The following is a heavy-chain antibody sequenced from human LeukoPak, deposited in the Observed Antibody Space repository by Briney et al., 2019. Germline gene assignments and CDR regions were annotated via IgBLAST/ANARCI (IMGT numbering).Heavy chain of an antibody. D-gene: IGHD2-15*01. CDR2: IIPIFGTA. CDR1: GGTFSSYA. V-gene: IGHV1-69*13. CDR3: AGGGSRYYYYGMDV. J-gene: IGHJ6*02. Sequence: GASVKVSCKASGGTFSSYAISWVRQAPGQGLEWMGGIIPIFGTANYAQKFQGRATITADESTSTAYMELSSLRSEDTAVYYCAGGGSRYYYYGMDVWGQGTTVTVSS.